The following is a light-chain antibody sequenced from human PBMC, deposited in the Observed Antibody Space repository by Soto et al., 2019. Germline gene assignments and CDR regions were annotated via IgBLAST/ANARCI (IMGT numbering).Light chain of an antibody. CDR3: SSYTSSSYYV. CDR2: DVS. CDR1: SSDLGGYNS. J-gene: IGLJ3*02. Sequence: QSALTQPASVSGSPGQSVTISCTGTSSDLGGYNSVSWYQQHPGKAPQLMIYDVSNRPSGVSNRFSGSKSGNTASLTISGLQAEDEADYYCSSYTSSSYYVFGAGTKVTVL. V-gene: IGLV2-14*01.